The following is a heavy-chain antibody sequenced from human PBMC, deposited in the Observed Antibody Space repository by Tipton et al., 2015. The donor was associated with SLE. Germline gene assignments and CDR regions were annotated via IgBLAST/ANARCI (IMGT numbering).Heavy chain of an antibody. CDR3: ARVDRRTWTPFEY. V-gene: IGHV4-61*02. D-gene: IGHD1-1*01. CDR1: GGSIGSGHYY. Sequence: TLSLTCTVSGGSIGSGHYYWSWIRQPAGKGLEWIGRIYTSGSTNYNPSLKSRVTISLDTSKNQFSLNLSSVTAADTAVYYCARVDRRTWTPFEYWGQGILVTVSS. J-gene: IGHJ4*02. CDR2: IYTSGST.